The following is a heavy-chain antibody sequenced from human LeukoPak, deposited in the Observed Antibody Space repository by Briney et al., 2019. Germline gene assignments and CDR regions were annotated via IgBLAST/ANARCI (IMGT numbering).Heavy chain of an antibody. Sequence: GGSLRLSCAASGFTFSSYSMMWVRQAPGKGLEWVSYIRSSSSTIYYADSVKGRFTISTDNANNSLYLQMNSLRAEDTAVYYCAREDLTYYYDSSDAFDIWGQGTMVTVSS. CDR1: GFTFSSYS. J-gene: IGHJ3*02. V-gene: IGHV3-48*01. CDR2: IRSSSSTI. CDR3: AREDLTYYYDSSDAFDI. D-gene: IGHD3-22*01.